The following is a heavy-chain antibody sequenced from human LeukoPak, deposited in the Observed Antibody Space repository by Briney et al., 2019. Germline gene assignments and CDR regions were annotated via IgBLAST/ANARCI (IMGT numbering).Heavy chain of an antibody. Sequence: GGSLRLSCAASGFNFNAYTMNWVRQAPGKGPEWVSYISSGSVTMHYADSVRGRFTISRDNAKNSLYLQMNSLRDEDTAFYYCARDQIGFDGAFDLWGQGTMVTVSS. CDR3: ARDQIGFDGAFDL. CDR2: ISSGSVTM. J-gene: IGHJ3*01. CDR1: GFNFNAYT. D-gene: IGHD3-9*01. V-gene: IGHV3-48*02.